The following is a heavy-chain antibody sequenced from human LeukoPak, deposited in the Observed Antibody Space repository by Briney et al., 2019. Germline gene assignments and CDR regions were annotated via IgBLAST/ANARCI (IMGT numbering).Heavy chain of an antibody. Sequence: GGSLRLSCAASGFTFSSYAMSWVRQAPGKGLEWVSAISGSGGSTYYADSVKGRFTISRDNSKNTLYLQMNSLRAEDTAVYYCAKAYDFWSGCYNMKLAAFDIWGQGTMVTVSS. V-gene: IGHV3-23*01. J-gene: IGHJ3*02. CDR2: ISGSGGST. D-gene: IGHD3-3*01. CDR3: AKAYDFWSGCYNMKLAAFDI. CDR1: GFTFSSYA.